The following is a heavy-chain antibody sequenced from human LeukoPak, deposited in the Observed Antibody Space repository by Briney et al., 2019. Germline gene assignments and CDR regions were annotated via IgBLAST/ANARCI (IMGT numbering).Heavy chain of an antibody. CDR2: INRDGSST. V-gene: IGHV3-74*01. Sequence: PGGSLRLSCAASGFTFPSYWMHWVRHVQGQGLVWVSRINRDGSSTIYAGSVKGRFTISRDNDKNTLYLQMNTLRVEDTAVYYCARGEYTYGLDWGQGTLVTVSS. D-gene: IGHD5-18*01. CDR1: GFTFPSYW. CDR3: ARGEYTYGLD. J-gene: IGHJ4*02.